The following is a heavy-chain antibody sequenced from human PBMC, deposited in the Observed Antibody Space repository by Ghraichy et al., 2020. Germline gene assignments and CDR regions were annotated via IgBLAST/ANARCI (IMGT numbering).Heavy chain of an antibody. CDR2: IYYSGST. J-gene: IGHJ4*02. CDR1: GGSISSSSYY. Sequence: SETLSLTCTVSGGSISSSSYYWGWIRQPPGKGLEWIGSIYYSGSTYYNPSLKSRVTISVDTSKNQFSLKLSSVTAADTAVYYCARRDSSTGFDYWGQGTLVTVSS. V-gene: IGHV4-39*01. D-gene: IGHD6-6*01. CDR3: ARRDSSTGFDY.